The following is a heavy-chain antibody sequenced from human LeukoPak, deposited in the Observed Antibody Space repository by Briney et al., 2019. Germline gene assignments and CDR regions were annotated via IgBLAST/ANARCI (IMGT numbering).Heavy chain of an antibody. CDR1: GGSISSYY. Sequence: SETLSLTCTVSGGSISSYYWSWIRQPPGKGLEWIGYIYYSGSTSYNPSLNSRVTISLDTSKKQFSLNLSSVTAADTAVYYCARRESSGIFDYWGQGTLVTVSS. V-gene: IGHV4-59*08. CDR2: IYYSGST. J-gene: IGHJ4*02. D-gene: IGHD6-19*01. CDR3: ARRESSGIFDY.